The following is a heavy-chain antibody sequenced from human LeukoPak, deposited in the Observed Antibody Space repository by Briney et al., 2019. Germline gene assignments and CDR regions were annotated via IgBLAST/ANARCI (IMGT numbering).Heavy chain of an antibody. CDR1: GYTLTELS. J-gene: IGHJ4*02. CDR2: FDPEDGET. CDR3: ARGPGAWELTKLYYFDY. Sequence: ASVRVSCKVSGYTLTELSMHWVRQAPGKGLEWMGGFDPEDGETIYAQKFQGRVTMTEDTSTDTAYMELSSLRSEDTAVYYCARGPGAWELTKLYYFDYWGQGTLVTVSS. D-gene: IGHD1-26*01. V-gene: IGHV1-24*01.